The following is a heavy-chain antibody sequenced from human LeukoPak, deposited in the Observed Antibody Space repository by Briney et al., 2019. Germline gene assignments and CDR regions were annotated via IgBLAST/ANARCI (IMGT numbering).Heavy chain of an antibody. CDR3: VRDTHFKIDY. J-gene: IGHJ4*02. CDR1: EFTFSSYW. V-gene: IGHV3-74*01. CDR2: INSDGSTT. Sequence: GGSLRLSCAASEFTFSSYWMHWVRQAPGKGLVWVSRINSDGSTTTYADSVKGRFTISRDNAKNTLYLQMNSLRVDDTAVYYCVRDTHFKIDYWGQGTLVTVSS. D-gene: IGHD3-3*02.